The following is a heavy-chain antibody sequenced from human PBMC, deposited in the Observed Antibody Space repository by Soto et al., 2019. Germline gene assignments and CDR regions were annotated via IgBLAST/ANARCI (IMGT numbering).Heavy chain of an antibody. CDR2: ISAHNGNT. D-gene: IGHD1-1*01. CDR1: GYAFTTYG. J-gene: IGHJ4*02. CDR3: ARGRYGDY. Sequence: QVHLVQSGAEVKKPGASVKVSCQGSGYAFTTYGITWVRQAPGQGLEWMGWISAHNGNTNDAQKLQGRVTVTRDTSTSTAYMERRSLRYDDTAVYYCARGRYGDYWGQGALVTVSS. V-gene: IGHV1-18*01.